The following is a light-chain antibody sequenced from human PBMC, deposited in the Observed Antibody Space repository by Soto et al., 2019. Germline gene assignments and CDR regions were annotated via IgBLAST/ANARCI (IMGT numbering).Light chain of an antibody. Sequence: EIVLTQSPGTLSLSPGQRVTLSCRASQSVSRSYLAWYQHKRGQAPRLLMFGTGSRATGIPDRFSGTGSGTDFTLIINRLEPEDFAVYYCQQYSSTPHTFGQGTKLEIK. CDR1: QSVSRSY. J-gene: IGKJ2*01. V-gene: IGKV3-20*01. CDR2: GTG. CDR3: QQYSSTPHT.